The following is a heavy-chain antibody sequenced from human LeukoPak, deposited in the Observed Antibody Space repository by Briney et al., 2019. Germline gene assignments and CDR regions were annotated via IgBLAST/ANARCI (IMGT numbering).Heavy chain of an antibody. Sequence: PGGSLRLSCAASGFTFSSYGMHWVRQAPGKGLEWVAFIRYDGSNKYYADSVKGRFTISRDNSKNTLYLQMNSLRAEDTAVYYCAKDRYYGSGELSSFFDRWGQGTLVTVSS. J-gene: IGHJ4*02. D-gene: IGHD3-10*01. CDR3: AKDRYYGSGELSSFFDR. V-gene: IGHV3-30*02. CDR2: IRYDGSNK. CDR1: GFTFSSYG.